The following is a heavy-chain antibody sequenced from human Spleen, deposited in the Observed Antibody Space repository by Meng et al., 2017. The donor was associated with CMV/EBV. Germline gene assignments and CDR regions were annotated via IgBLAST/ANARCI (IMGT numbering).Heavy chain of an antibody. J-gene: IGHJ6*02. D-gene: IGHD3-22*01. Sequence: GESLKISCAASGFTFCNAWMSWVRKAPGKGLEWVGRIKCNTDGGTTDYDAPVKGRFTSSRDDSKNTLYLQMNSLRAEDTAVYYCAKRGDSSGTYAMDVWGQGTTVTVSS. CDR1: GFTFCNAW. CDR3: AKRGDSSGTYAMDV. CDR2: IKCNTDGGTT. V-gene: IGHV3-15*01.